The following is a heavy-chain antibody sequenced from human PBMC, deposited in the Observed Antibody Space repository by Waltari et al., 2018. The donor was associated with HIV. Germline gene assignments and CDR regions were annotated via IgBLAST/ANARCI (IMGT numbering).Heavy chain of an antibody. CDR1: GYTFNSYG. D-gene: IGHD3-3*01. CDR3: ARALWSGYYTPYYFDY. Sequence: QVQLVQSGAEVKKPGASVKVSCKASGYTFNSYGISWVRQAPGQGLEWMGWISAYNGHTNYAQKLQGRVTMTTDTSTSTAYMDLRSLRSDDTAFYYCARALWSGYYTPYYFDYWGQGTLVTVSS. J-gene: IGHJ4*02. CDR2: ISAYNGHT. V-gene: IGHV1-18*01.